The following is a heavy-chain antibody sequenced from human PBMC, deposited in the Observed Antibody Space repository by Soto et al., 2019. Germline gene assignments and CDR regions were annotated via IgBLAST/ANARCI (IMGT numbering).Heavy chain of an antibody. V-gene: IGHV5-51*04. CDR1: GYCFTSYW. Sequence: EPLKMSCQGPGYCFTSYWIPWVRQMAGKCLEWMRLIYPGDSDSRYSPYFQIQVTISADNPISTAYLQRSSLKASYTALYYCAREPFCSGGSWYYYWFDPWGQGTVVTVFS. J-gene: IGHJ5*02. CDR2: IYPGDSDS. CDR3: AREPFCSGGSWYYYWFDP. D-gene: IGHD2-15*01.